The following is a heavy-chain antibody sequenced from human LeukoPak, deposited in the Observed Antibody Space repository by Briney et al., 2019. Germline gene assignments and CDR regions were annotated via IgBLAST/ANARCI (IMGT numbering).Heavy chain of an antibody. CDR3: ARDYRPPHGDYYYYGMDV. D-gene: IGHD4-17*01. V-gene: IGHV3-30-3*01. Sequence: GRSLRLSCAASGFTFSSYAMHGVRQAPGKGLEWVAVISYDGSNKYYADSVKGRFTISRDNSKNTLYLQMNSLRAEDTAVYYCARDYRPPHGDYYYYGMDVWGQGTTVTVSS. CDR2: ISYDGSNK. CDR1: GFTFSSYA. J-gene: IGHJ6*02.